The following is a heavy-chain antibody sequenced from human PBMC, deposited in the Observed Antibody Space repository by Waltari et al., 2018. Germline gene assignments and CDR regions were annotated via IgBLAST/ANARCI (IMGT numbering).Heavy chain of an antibody. Sequence: QVQLQESGPGLVKPSETLSLPCAVSGYSISSGYYWGWIRQPPGKGLEWIGSIYHSGDTYYNPSLTSRVTISVDTAKNQFSLKLSSVTAADAALYYCASRYKGYFDYWGQGTLVTVSS. CDR3: ASRYKGYFDY. CDR2: IYHSGDT. V-gene: IGHV4-38-2*01. D-gene: IGHD1-20*01. J-gene: IGHJ4*02. CDR1: GYSISSGYY.